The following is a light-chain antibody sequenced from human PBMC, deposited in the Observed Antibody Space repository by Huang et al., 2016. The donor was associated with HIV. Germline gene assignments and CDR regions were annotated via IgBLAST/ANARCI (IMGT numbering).Light chain of an antibody. CDR3: QHYGSAPQIT. V-gene: IGKV3-20*01. CDR1: QSVTSNF. CDR2: GAS. Sequence: IVLTQSPGTLSLSPGERATLSCRATQSVTSNFLAWYQHSPGQAPRLLIYGASSRAAGIPDRFSGSGSGTGFTRTISRLEPEDFAVYYCQHYGSAPQITFGQGTRLEIK. J-gene: IGKJ5*01.